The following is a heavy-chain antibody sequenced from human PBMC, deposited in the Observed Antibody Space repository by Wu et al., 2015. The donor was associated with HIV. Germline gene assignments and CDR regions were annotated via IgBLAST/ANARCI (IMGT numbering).Heavy chain of an antibody. V-gene: IGHV4-59*01. J-gene: IGHJ3*02. Sequence: VQLQESGPGLVKPSETLSLTCTVSGGSISSYYWSWIRQPPGKGLEWIGYILSGSADYSPSLKSRVTISGDTSKNQLSLKVNSVTTADTAVYYCARDSTGYGSIDAFDIWGQGTMVTVSS. CDR1: GGSISSYY. CDR3: ARDSTGYGSIDAFDI. D-gene: IGHD5-18*01. CDR2: ILSGSA.